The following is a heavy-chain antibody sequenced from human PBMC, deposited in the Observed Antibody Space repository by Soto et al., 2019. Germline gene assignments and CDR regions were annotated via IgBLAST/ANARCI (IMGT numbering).Heavy chain of an antibody. CDR1: GGTFSSYA. D-gene: IGHD3-10*01. V-gene: IGHV1-69*06. J-gene: IGHJ6*02. CDR3: ASTYYYGSGSYFPYYYYGMDV. CDR2: IIPIFGTA. Sequence: SVKVSCKASGGTFSSYAISWVRQAPGQGLEWMGGIIPIFGTANYAQKFQGRVTITADKSTSTAYMELSSLRSEDTAVYYCASTYYYGSGSYFPYYYYGMDVWGQGTTVTVSS.